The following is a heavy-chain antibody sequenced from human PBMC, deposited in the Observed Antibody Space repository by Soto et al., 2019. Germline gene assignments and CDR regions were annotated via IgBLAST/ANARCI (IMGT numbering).Heavy chain of an antibody. J-gene: IGHJ4*02. Sequence: QVQLQESGPGLVKPSETLSLTCTVSGGSISSYYWSWIRQPPGKGLEWIGYIYYSGSTNYNPSLKSRATISVDTSKNQFSQKLSSVTAADTAVYYCGRWPIVGGGWYNDYWGQGTLVTVSS. CDR1: GGSISSYY. V-gene: IGHV4-59*08. CDR3: GRWPIVGGGWYNDY. D-gene: IGHD6-19*01. CDR2: IYYSGST.